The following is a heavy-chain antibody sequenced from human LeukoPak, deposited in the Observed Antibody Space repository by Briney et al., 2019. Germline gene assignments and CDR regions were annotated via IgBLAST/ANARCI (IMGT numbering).Heavy chain of an antibody. D-gene: IGHD3-22*01. Sequence: GGSLRLSCAASGFTFSSYEMNWVRQAPGKGLEWVSYISSSGSTIYYADSVKGRFTISRDNAKNSLYLQMISLRAEDTAVYYRARDPLDYYDSSGYQPTGDAFDIWGQGTMVTVSS. V-gene: IGHV3-48*03. J-gene: IGHJ3*02. CDR2: ISSSGSTI. CDR1: GFTFSSYE. CDR3: ARDPLDYYDSSGYQPTGDAFDI.